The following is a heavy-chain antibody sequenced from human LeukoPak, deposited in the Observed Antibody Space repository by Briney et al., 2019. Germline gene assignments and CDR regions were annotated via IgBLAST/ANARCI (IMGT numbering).Heavy chain of an antibody. J-gene: IGHJ4*02. D-gene: IGHD2-15*01. V-gene: IGHV3-23*01. Sequence: GGSLRLSCAASGFTFSSYAMSWVRQAPGKGLEWVSDISGSGGSTYYADSVKGRFTISRDNSKNTLYLQMNSLRAEDTAVYYACSGGSCYYWGQGTLVTVSS. CDR3: CSGGSCYY. CDR2: ISGSGGST. CDR1: GFTFSSYA.